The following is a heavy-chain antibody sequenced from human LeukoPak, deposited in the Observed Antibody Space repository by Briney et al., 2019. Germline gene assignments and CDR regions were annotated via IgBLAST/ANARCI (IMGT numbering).Heavy chain of an antibody. J-gene: IGHJ4*02. V-gene: IGHV3-23*01. D-gene: IGHD1-26*01. CDR1: GFTVSSNY. CDR2: ISGSGGDT. CDR3: AKKGATTGDFDY. Sequence: QSGGSLRLSCAASGFTVSSNYMSWVRQAPGKGLEWVSAISGSGGDTYYADSVKGRFTISRDNSKNTLYLQMNSLRAEDTAVYYCAKKGATTGDFDYWGQGTLVTVSS.